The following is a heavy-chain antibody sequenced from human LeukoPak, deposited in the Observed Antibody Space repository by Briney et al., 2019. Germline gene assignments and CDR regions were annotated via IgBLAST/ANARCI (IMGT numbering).Heavy chain of an antibody. CDR2: IRQDGGDS. J-gene: IGHJ4*02. CDR3: ARVSGTHYPVDY. CDR1: GFSFSNHW. Sequence: PGGSLRLSCAASGFSFSNHWMAWVRQTPGKGLEWVANIRQDGGDSCYVDSVWGRFTIPRDNAKSSVFLQMNSLRAEDTAVYYCARVSGTHYPVDYWGQGTLVTVSS. D-gene: IGHD1-26*01. V-gene: IGHV3-7*01.